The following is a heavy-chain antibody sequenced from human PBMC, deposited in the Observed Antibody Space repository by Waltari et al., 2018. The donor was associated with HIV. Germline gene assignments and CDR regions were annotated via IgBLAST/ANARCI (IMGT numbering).Heavy chain of an antibody. CDR2: VYPSGST. CDR1: GYSLSSGFY. J-gene: IGHJ4*02. D-gene: IGHD3-10*01. CDR3: ARYGSGTSFDF. Sequence: QVQLQESGPGLVKPSETLSLTCAVPGYSLSSGFYWAWLRQPPGKGLDWIGNVYPSGSTSYNPSLKSRVTISLDTSANQFSLTLSSVTAADTAVYYCARYGSGTSFDFWGQGALVTVSS. V-gene: IGHV4-38-2*01.